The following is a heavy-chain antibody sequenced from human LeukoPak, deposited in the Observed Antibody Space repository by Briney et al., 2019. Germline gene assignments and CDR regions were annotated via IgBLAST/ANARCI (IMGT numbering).Heavy chain of an antibody. J-gene: IGHJ4*02. CDR3: ARGAIRTYYDFWSGYSPFDY. D-gene: IGHD3-3*01. Sequence: GGSLRLSCAASGFTFSSYAMSWVRQAPGKGLEWVSAISGSGGSTYYADFVKGRFTISRDNSKNTLYLQMNSLRAEDTAVYYCARGAIRTYYDFWSGYSPFDYWGQGTLVAVSS. CDR1: GFTFSSYA. V-gene: IGHV3-23*01. CDR2: ISGSGGST.